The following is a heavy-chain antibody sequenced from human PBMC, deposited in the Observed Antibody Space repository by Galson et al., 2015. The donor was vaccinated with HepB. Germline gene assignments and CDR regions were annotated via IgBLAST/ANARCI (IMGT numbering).Heavy chain of an antibody. CDR3: ARDLSVTVTTFHLGGYYFDY. J-gene: IGHJ4*02. Sequence: SLRLSCAASGFTFSDYYMSWIRQAPGKGLEWVSYISSSSSYTNYADSVKGRFTISRDNAKNSLYLQMNSLRAEDTAVYYCARDLSVTVTTFHLGGYYFDYWGQGTLVTVSS. CDR1: GFTFSDYY. D-gene: IGHD4-11*01. CDR2: ISSSSSYT. V-gene: IGHV3-11*06.